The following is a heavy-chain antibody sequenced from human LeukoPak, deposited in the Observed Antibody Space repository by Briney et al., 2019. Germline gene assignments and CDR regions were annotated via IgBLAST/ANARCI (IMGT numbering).Heavy chain of an antibody. Sequence: GGSLRLSCAASGFTFSSNTMSWVRQAPGKGLEWVSAISGSGGSTYYADSVKGRFTISRDNSKNTLYLQMNSLRAEDTAVYYCAKDLSSSSGSDYWGQGTLVTVSS. CDR1: GFTFSSNT. CDR3: AKDLSSSSGSDY. CDR2: ISGSGGST. J-gene: IGHJ4*02. D-gene: IGHD6-19*01. V-gene: IGHV3-23*01.